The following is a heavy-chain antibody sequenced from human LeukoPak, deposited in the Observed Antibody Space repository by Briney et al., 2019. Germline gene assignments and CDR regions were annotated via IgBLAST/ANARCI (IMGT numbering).Heavy chain of an antibody. CDR2: ISAYNGNT. Sequence: ASVKVSCKASGYTFTSYGISWVRQAPGQGLEWMGWISAYNGNTNYAQKLQGRVTMTTDTSTSTAYMELRSLRSDDTAVYYCARVKQWQPRSTWFDPWGLGTLVTVSS. CDR1: GYTFTSYG. D-gene: IGHD6-19*01. J-gene: IGHJ5*02. CDR3: ARVKQWQPRSTWFDP. V-gene: IGHV1-18*04.